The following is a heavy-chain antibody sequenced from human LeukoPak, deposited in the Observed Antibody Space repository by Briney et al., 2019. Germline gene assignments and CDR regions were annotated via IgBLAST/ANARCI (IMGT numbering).Heavy chain of an antibody. CDR3: ASQSYNYGVIGSFDY. V-gene: IGHV4-39*01. CDR1: GGPISRGRDY. D-gene: IGHD4-17*01. J-gene: IGHJ4*02. CDR2: IYYSGST. Sequence: AETLSLPCSVSGGPISRGRDYWGWIRRPPGEGLERYGSIYYSGSTYYHPSHKSRFTISVDTSKNQFSLKLSSVTAADTAGYYCASQSYNYGVIGSFDYWGQGTLVTVSA.